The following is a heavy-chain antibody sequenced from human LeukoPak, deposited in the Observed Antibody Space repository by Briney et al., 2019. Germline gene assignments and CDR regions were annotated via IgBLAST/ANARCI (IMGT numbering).Heavy chain of an antibody. V-gene: IGHV7-4-1*02. J-gene: IGHJ6*02. CDR1: GYTFTNYA. CDR3: ARDIPNWATDV. Sequence: GASVKVSCKASGYTFTNYAIHWVRQAPGQGLEWMAWINTNTGNPTYAQGFTRRFVFSVDTSVSTAYLQISSLKAEDTAVYYCARDIPNWATDVWGQGTTVTVSS. CDR2: INTNTGNP. D-gene: IGHD7-27*01.